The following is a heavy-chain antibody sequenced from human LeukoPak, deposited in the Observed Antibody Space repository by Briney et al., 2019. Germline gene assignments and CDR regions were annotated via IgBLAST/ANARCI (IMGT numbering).Heavy chain of an antibody. CDR2: IWSDISNK. V-gene: IGHV3-33*06. J-gene: IGHJ4*02. Sequence: PGGSLRLSCAASGFTFSSYGMHWGRQAPGKGLEWVAVIWSDISNKYYADSVKGRFTTSRDNSKTTLYLQMNSLRAEDTAVYYSAKSISGYSSTWELSYFDYWGQGTLVTVSS. CDR3: AKSISGYSSTWELSYFDY. CDR1: GFTFSSYG. D-gene: IGHD6-13*01.